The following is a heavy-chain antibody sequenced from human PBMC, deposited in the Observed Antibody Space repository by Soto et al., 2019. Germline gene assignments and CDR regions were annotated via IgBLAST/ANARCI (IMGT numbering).Heavy chain of an antibody. J-gene: IGHJ6*02. Sequence: QVQLVQSGAEVKKPGSSVKVSCKASGGTFSSYAISWVRQAPGQGLEWMGGIIPIFGTANYAQKFQGRVTTTADESTSTAYMELSSLRSEDTAVYYRARGVRLFGVELYGMYVWGQGTTVTVSS. CDR3: ARGVRLFGVELYGMYV. V-gene: IGHV1-69*12. CDR2: IIPIFGTA. D-gene: IGHD3-3*01. CDR1: GGTFSSYA.